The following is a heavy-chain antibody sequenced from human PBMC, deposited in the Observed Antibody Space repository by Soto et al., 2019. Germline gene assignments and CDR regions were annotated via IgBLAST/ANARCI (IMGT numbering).Heavy chain of an antibody. D-gene: IGHD3-22*01. Sequence: SDTLSLTCVVSGDSITNSRFYWAWIRQPPGEGLEWIGSIYHTGNAYYNPSLKSRVTISVDTSKNQFSLKVTSVTAADTALYYCARDYFDSSDYTTNWFDPWGQGTLVTVS. CDR2: IYHTGNA. V-gene: IGHV4-39*01. CDR1: GDSITNSRFY. CDR3: ARDYFDSSDYTTNWFDP. J-gene: IGHJ5*02.